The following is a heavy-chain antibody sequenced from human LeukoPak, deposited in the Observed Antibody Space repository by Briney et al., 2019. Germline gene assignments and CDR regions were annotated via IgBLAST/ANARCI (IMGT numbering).Heavy chain of an antibody. CDR1: GGSFSGYY. D-gene: IGHD2-15*01. Sequence: SETLSLTCAVYGGSFSGYYWSWIRQPPGEGLEWIAEINHSGNTNYNPSLKSRVTISVDTSKNQFSLNLISLTAADTAVYYCARVGCSGGTCYSRDFDFWGQGNLVTVSS. CDR3: ARVGCSGGTCYSRDFDF. CDR2: INHSGNT. J-gene: IGHJ4*02. V-gene: IGHV4-34*01.